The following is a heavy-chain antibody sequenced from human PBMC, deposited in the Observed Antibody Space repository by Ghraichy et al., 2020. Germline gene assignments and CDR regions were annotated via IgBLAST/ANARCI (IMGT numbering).Heavy chain of an antibody. D-gene: IGHD3-16*01. CDR2: IYYSGST. J-gene: IGHJ4*02. CDR3: ARSVRGVPFFDY. CDR1: GGSISSSSYY. V-gene: IGHV4-39*01. Sequence: SETLSLTCTVSGGSISSSSYYWGWIRQPPGKGLEWIGSIYYSGSTYYNPSLKSRVTISVDTSKNQFSLNLRSVTAADTAVYYCARSVRGVPFFDYWGQGTLVTVSS.